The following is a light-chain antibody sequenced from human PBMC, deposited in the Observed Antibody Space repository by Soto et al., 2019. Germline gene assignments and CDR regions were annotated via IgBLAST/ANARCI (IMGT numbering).Light chain of an antibody. CDR3: NSFTSSSTSDV. CDR1: SSDVGGYNH. CDR2: EVT. V-gene: IGLV2-14*01. Sequence: QSALIQPASVSGSPGQSIAISCTGTSSDVGGYNHVSWYQQYPGKVPKLIIYEVTNRPSGVSNRFSGSKSGNTASLTISGLQAEDEADYYCNSFTSSSTSDVFGTGTKLTVL. J-gene: IGLJ1*01.